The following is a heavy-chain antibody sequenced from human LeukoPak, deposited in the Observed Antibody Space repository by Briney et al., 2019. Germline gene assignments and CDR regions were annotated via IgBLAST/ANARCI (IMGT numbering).Heavy chain of an antibody. CDR2: INPNSGGT. V-gene: IGHV1-2*02. CDR3: ARGHYDFWSGYYIKWFDP. CDR1: GYTFTGYY. D-gene: IGHD3-3*01. Sequence: GASVKVSCKASGYTFTGYYMHWVRQAPGQGLEWMGWINPNSGGTNYAQKFQGRVTMTTDTSTSTAYMELRSLRSDDTAVYYCARGHYDFWSGYYIKWFDPWGQGTLVTVSS. J-gene: IGHJ5*02.